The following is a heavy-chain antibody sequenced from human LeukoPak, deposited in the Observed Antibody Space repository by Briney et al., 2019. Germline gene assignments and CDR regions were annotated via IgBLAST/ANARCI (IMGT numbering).Heavy chain of an antibody. V-gene: IGHV3-11*01. CDR3: ARASITFGGGYMDV. D-gene: IGHD3-10*01. J-gene: IGHJ6*03. CDR1: GFTFNYYY. Sequence: GGSLRLSCAASGFTFNYYYMSWIRQAPGKGLEWVSYISDVGVTIYYADSVKGRFTISRDNAKNSLYLQMNSLRAEDTAVYYCARASITFGGGYMDVWGKGTTVTVSS. CDR2: ISDVGVTI.